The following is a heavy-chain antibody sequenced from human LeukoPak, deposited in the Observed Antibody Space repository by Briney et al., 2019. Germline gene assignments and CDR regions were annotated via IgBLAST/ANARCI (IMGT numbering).Heavy chain of an antibody. D-gene: IGHD3-3*01. Sequence: ASVEVSCKASGYTFTSYDINWVRQATGQGLEWMGWMNPNSGNTGYAQKFQGRVTMTRNTSISTAYMELSSLRSEDTAVYYCARGFGTYDFWSGMGNWGQGTLVTVSS. CDR3: ARGFGTYDFWSGMGN. CDR2: MNPNSGNT. V-gene: IGHV1-8*01. CDR1: GYTFTSYD. J-gene: IGHJ4*02.